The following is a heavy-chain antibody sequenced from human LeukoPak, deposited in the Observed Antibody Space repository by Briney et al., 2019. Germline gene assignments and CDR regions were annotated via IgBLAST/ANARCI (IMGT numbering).Heavy chain of an antibody. Sequence: SETLSLTCTVSGDSFSTYYWSWLRQPAGKGLEWIGRTHTSGSTNYNPSLKSRVTMSEETCKKQFSLKLSSVTAADTAVYYCARDTYYYGSGTYYFNYWGQGTLVTVSS. D-gene: IGHD3-10*01. CDR1: GDSFSTYY. CDR3: ARDTYYYGSGTYYFNY. J-gene: IGHJ4*02. CDR2: THTSGST. V-gene: IGHV4-4*07.